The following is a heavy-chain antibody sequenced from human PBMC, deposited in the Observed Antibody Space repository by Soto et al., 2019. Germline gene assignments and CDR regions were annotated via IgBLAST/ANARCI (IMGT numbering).Heavy chain of an antibody. CDR2: IYYSGST. V-gene: IGHV4-31*03. CDR3: ARDTAIFYDSSGYPGGDYYYGMDV. J-gene: IGHJ6*02. D-gene: IGHD3-22*01. CDR1: GGSISSGGYC. Sequence: SETLSLTCTVSGGSISSGGYCWSWIRKHPGKGLEWIGYIYYSGSTYYNPSLKSRVTISVDTSKNQFSLKLSSVTAADTAVYYCARDTAIFYDSSGYPGGDYYYGMDVWGQGTTVTVSS.